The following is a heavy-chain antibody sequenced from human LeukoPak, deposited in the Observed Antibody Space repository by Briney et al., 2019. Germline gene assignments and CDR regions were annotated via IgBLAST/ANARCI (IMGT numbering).Heavy chain of an antibody. CDR2: IWYDGSNK. CDR1: GFTFSSYG. D-gene: IGHD2/OR15-2a*01. J-gene: IGHJ4*02. CDR3: AREGPRGNSQFDY. Sequence: PGRSLRLSCAASGFTFSSYGMHWVRQAPGKGLEWVALIWYDGSNKHYTDSVKGRLTIPRDNSKNTLYLQMNSLRAEDTAIYYCAREGPRGNSQFDYWGQGTLVTVSS. V-gene: IGHV3-33*01.